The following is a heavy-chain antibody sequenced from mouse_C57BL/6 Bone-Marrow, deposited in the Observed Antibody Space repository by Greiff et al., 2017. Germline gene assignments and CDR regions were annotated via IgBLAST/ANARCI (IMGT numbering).Heavy chain of an antibody. V-gene: IGHV5-17*01. CDR1: GFTFSDYG. CDR3: ARIHFYAMDY. J-gene: IGHJ4*01. CDR2: ISSGSSTI. Sequence: EVKLVESGGGLVKPGGSLKLSCAASGFTFSDYGMHWVRQAPEKGLEWVAYISSGSSTIYYADTVKGRFTISRDNAKNTLFLQMTRLRSEDTAMYYCARIHFYAMDYWGQGTSVTVSS.